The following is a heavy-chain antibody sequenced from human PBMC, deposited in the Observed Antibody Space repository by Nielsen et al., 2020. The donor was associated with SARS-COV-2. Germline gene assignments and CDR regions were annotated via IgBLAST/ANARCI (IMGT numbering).Heavy chain of an antibody. J-gene: IGHJ6*03. CDR3: ARGPPAMVYYYYYYMDV. CDR2: IIPIFGTA. CDR1: GGTFSSYA. D-gene: IGHD5-18*01. V-gene: IGHV1-69*13. Sequence: SVKVSCKASGGTFSSYAISWVRQAPGQGLEWMGGIIPIFGTANYAQKFQGRVTITADESTSTAYMELSSLRSEDTAVYYCARGPPAMVYYYYYYMDVWGKGTTVTVSS.